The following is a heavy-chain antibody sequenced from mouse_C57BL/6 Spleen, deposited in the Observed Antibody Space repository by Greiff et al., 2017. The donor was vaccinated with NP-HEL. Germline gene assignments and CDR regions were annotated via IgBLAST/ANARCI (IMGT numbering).Heavy chain of an antibody. D-gene: IGHD1-1*01. CDR2: ILPGSGST. CDR1: GYTFTGYW. J-gene: IGHJ4*01. V-gene: IGHV1-9*01. CDR3: ARGPYYYGSSYEGSYAMDY. Sequence: LKESGASVKLSCKATGYTFTGYWIEWVKQRPGHGLEWIGEILPGSGSTNYNEKFKGKATFTADTSSNTAYMQLSSLTTEDSAIYYCARGPYYYGSSYEGSYAMDYWGQGTSVTVSS.